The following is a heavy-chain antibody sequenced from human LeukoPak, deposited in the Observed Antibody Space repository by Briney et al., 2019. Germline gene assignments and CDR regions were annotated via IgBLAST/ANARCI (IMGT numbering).Heavy chain of an antibody. J-gene: IGHJ1*01. CDR1: GGSISSSSYY. V-gene: IGHV4-61*05. D-gene: IGHD2-15*01. Sequence: NPSETLSLTCTVSGGSISSSSYYWGWIRQPPGKGLEWIGYIYYSGSTNYNPSLKSRVTISVDTSKNQFSLKLSSVTAADTAVYYCARGDYSEYFQHWGQGTLVTVSS. CDR3: ARGDYSEYFQH. CDR2: IYYSGST.